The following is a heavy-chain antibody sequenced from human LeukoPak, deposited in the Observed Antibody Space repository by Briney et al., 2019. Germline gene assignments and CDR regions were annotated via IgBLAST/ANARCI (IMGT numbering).Heavy chain of an antibody. J-gene: IGHJ4*02. CDR3: ARDANHGV. CDR1: GGSISNYY. Sequence: KPSETLSLTCTVSGGSISNYYWSWIRQPPGKGLEWIGYIYYSGSTNYNPSLKSRVTISVDTSKNQFSLKLSSVTAADTAVYYCARDANHGVWGQGTLVTVSS. CDR2: IYYSGST. V-gene: IGHV4-59*01.